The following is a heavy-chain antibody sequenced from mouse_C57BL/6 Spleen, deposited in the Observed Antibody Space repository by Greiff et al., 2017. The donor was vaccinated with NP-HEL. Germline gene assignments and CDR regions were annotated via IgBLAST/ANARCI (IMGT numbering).Heavy chain of an antibody. CDR3: AEYSNYGAMDY. CDR2: IYPASGST. Sequence: QVQLQQPVAELVKPGASVKMSCKASGYTFTSSWIPWVKQRPGQGLEWIGDIYPASGSTKYNEKFKSKATLTVDTSSSTAYMQLSSLPSEDSAVYDCAEYSNYGAMDYWGQGTSVTVSS. D-gene: IGHD2-5*01. V-gene: IGHV1-55*01. CDR1: GYTFTSSW. J-gene: IGHJ4*01.